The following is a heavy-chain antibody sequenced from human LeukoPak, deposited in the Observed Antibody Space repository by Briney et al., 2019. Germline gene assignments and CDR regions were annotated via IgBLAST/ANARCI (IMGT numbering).Heavy chain of an antibody. D-gene: IGHD4-17*01. Sequence: GGSLRLSCAASGFTFSTYGMNWVRQAPGKGLEWVAVISYDGSNKYYADSVKGRFSISRDKSKNTLYLQMNSLRAEDTAVYYCARSYGDQDYWGQGTLVTVSS. CDR1: GFTFSTYG. CDR2: ISYDGSNK. J-gene: IGHJ4*02. CDR3: ARSYGDQDY. V-gene: IGHV3-30*19.